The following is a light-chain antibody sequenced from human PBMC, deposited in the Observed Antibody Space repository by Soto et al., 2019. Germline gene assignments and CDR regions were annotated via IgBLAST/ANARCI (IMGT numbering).Light chain of an antibody. J-gene: IGLJ2*01. V-gene: IGLV1-40*01. Sequence: QSVLTQPPSISGAPGQRVTITCTGSDSNIGAGYDVHWYQQLPGTAPKPLIFDNNNRPSGVPDRFSDSKSGTSASLAITGLQAEDEADYYCQSYDSSLSGVVFGGGTKVTVL. CDR2: DNN. CDR1: DSNIGAGYD. CDR3: QSYDSSLSGVV.